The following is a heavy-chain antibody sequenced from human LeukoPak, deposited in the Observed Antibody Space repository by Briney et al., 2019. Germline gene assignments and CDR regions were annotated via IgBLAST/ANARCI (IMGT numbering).Heavy chain of an antibody. J-gene: IGHJ4*02. CDR2: ISGSGGST. CDR1: GFTFSSYA. CDR3: AKSPYASGSFFPWVD. V-gene: IGHV3-23*01. Sequence: GGSLRLSCAASGFTFSSYAMSWVRQAPGKGLEWVSAISGSGGSTYYADSVKGRFTISRDNSKNTLYLQMNSLRAEDTAVYYCAKSPYASGSFFPWVDWGQGTLVTVSS. D-gene: IGHD6-25*01.